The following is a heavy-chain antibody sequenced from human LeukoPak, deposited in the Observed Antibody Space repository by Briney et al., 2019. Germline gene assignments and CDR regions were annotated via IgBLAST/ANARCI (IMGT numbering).Heavy chain of an antibody. Sequence: GGSLRLSCAASGFTFSSYWNSWVRQAPGKGLELVANIKQDGREKYYVDSVKGRFTISRDNAKNSLYLQMNSLRAEDTAVYYCARARREYSYGFGYFDYWGQGTLVTVSS. V-gene: IGHV3-7*03. CDR1: GFTFSSYW. D-gene: IGHD5-18*01. CDR3: ARARREYSYGFGYFDY. CDR2: IKQDGREK. J-gene: IGHJ4*02.